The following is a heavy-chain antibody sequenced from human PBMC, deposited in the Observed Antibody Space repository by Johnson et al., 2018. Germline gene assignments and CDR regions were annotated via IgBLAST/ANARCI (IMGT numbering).Heavy chain of an antibody. J-gene: IGHJ3*02. Sequence: VQLVQSGGGLVQXGRSLRLSCAASGFTFDDYAMHWVRQAPGKGLEWVSSISWNSGSIAYANSVRGRFTISRDNAKNSLYLQMNNLRAEDTALYYCAKAKYYYDTSGPGAFDIWGKGTRVTVSS. CDR3: AKAKYYYDTSGPGAFDI. CDR2: ISWNSGSI. V-gene: IGHV3-9*01. CDR1: GFTFDDYA. D-gene: IGHD3-22*01.